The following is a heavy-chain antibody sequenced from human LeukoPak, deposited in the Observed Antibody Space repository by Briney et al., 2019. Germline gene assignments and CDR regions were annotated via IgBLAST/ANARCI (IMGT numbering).Heavy chain of an antibody. CDR3: ARTFKPQSSWYERSYYYMDV. V-gene: IGHV4-61*02. J-gene: IGHJ6*03. CDR2: IYTSGST. D-gene: IGHD6-13*01. CDR1: GGSISSGSYY. Sequence: SETLSLTCTVSGGSISSGSYYWSWIRQPAGKGLEWIGRIYTSGSTNYNPSLKSRVTISVDTSKNQFSLKLSSVTAADTAVYYCARTFKPQSSWYERSYYYMDVWGKGTTVTISS.